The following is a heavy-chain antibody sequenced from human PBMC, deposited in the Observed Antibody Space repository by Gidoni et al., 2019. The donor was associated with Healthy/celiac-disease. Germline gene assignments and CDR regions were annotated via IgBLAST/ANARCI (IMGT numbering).Heavy chain of an antibody. V-gene: IGHV3-23*01. CDR3: AKVLRSGSYERGYYFDY. Sequence: EVQLLESGGGLVQPGGSLRLSGAASGFTFSRYAMSWVRQAPGKGLEWVSAISGSGGSTYYADSVKGRFTISRDNSKNTLYLQMNSLRAEDTAVYYCAKVLRSGSYERGYYFDYWGQGTLVTVSS. CDR1: GFTFSRYA. D-gene: IGHD1-26*01. J-gene: IGHJ4*02. CDR2: ISGSGGST.